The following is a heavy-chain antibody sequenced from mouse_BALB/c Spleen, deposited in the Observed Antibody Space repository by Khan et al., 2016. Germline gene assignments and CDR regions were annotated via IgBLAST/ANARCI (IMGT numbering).Heavy chain of an antibody. D-gene: IGHD1-1*01. CDR1: GYTFTNYG. V-gene: IGHV9-3-1*01. CDR3: ARYRYYYGSSRYFDV. CDR2: INTYSGES. Sequence: QIQLVQSGPELKKPGKTVKISCKASGYTFTNYGMNWVKQAPGKGLKWMGWINTYSGESTYADAFKGRFAFSLETSANTAYLQINNLKNEDTATYCCARYRYYYGSSRYFDVWGAGTTVTVSS. J-gene: IGHJ1*01.